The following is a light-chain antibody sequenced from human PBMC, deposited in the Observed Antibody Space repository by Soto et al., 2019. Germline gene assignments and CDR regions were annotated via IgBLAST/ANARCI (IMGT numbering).Light chain of an antibody. CDR2: SNN. CDR1: SPHIGSHT. J-gene: IGLJ1*01. Sequence: QAVLTQPPSASGTPGERGTLSCFGSSPHIGSHTVNWYQQLPGTAPKLLIYSNNQRPSGVPDRFSGSKSGTSASLAISGLQSEDVSDYSGAAWDDTLTLYVSRTGT. CDR3: AAWDDTLTLYV. V-gene: IGLV1-44*01.